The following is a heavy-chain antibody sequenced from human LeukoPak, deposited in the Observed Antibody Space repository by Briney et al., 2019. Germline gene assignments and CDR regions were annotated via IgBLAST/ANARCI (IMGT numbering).Heavy chain of an antibody. Sequence: GGSLRLSCAASGFTFSSYAMHWVRQAPGKGLEWVAVISYDGSNKYYADSVKGRFTISRDNSKNTLYLQMNSLRAEDTGVYYCAREAYDSSGNWFDPWGQGTLVTVSS. CDR2: ISYDGSNK. D-gene: IGHD3-22*01. V-gene: IGHV3-30-3*01. CDR3: AREAYDSSGNWFDP. CDR1: GFTFSSYA. J-gene: IGHJ5*02.